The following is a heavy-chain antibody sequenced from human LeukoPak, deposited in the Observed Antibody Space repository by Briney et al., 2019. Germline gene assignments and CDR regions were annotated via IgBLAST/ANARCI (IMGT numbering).Heavy chain of an antibody. D-gene: IGHD3-3*01. CDR1: GGSISGYY. CDR2: IYYSGST. CDR3: ARNDVWSGYYNY. V-gene: IGHV4-59*01. Sequence: PSETLSLTCTVSGGSISGYYWSWIRQPPGKGMEWIGYIYYSGSTNYNPPLKSRVTISVDTSKNQFSLKLSSVTAADTAVYYCARNDVWSGYYNYWGQGTVVTVSS. J-gene: IGHJ4*02.